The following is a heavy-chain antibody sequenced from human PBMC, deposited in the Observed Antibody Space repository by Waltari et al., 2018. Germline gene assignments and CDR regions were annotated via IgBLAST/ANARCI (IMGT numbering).Heavy chain of an antibody. CDR2: IRSSGSTS. J-gene: IGHJ5*02. CDR3: ARRDDYGDDPFWT. V-gene: IGHV3-48*03. CDR1: GFIFSNYE. Sequence: EEHLVESGGGLVQPGGSLRLSCAASGFIFSNYEMNWIRQAPGKGLEWCSYIRSSGSTSYYADSAKGRFTISRDNAKNSLYLQMNSLRAEDTAVYYCARRDDYGDDPFWTWGQGTLVTVSS. D-gene: IGHD4-17*01.